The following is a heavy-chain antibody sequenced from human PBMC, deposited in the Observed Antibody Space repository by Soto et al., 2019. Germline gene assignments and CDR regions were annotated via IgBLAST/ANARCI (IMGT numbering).Heavy chain of an antibody. Sequence: ASVKVSCKASGYTFTSYGISWVRQAPGQGLEWMGWISAYNGNTNYAQKLQGRVTMTTDTSTSTAYMELRSLRSDDTAVYYCARDRGVYRSSSGRPDYWGQGTLVTVSS. CDR1: GYTFTSYG. CDR2: ISAYNGNT. V-gene: IGHV1-18*01. J-gene: IGHJ4*02. CDR3: ARDRGVYRSSSGRPDY. D-gene: IGHD6-6*01.